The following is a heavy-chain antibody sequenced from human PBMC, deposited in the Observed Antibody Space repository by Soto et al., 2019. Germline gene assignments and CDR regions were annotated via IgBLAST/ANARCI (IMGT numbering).Heavy chain of an antibody. Sequence: VGSLRLSCAASGFTFSSYAMSWVRQAPGKGLEWVSSISGSGGSTYYADSVKGRFTVSRDNSKNTLYLQMNSLRAEDTAVYYCTKGGRSCSTTSCYTAYWGQRTLVTVSS. CDR2: ISGSGGST. V-gene: IGHV3-23*01. D-gene: IGHD2-2*02. CDR3: TKGGRSCSTTSCYTAY. CDR1: GFTFSSYA. J-gene: IGHJ4*02.